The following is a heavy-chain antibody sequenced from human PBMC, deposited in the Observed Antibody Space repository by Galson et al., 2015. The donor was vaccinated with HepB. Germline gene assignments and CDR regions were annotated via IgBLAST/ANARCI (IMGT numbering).Heavy chain of an antibody. CDR2: FNPDDSAA. D-gene: IGHD3-16*02. CDR1: DYTLSEFS. V-gene: IGHV1-24*01. CDR3: AATPITFGGIIVLFN. Sequence: SVKVSCKVSDYTLSEFSMHWVRQAPGKGLEWMGVFNPDDSAAIYAQKFQGRVTVTEDTSTGTAYMEMSSLRSEDTAVYYCAATPITFGGIIVLFNWGQGTLVTVSS. J-gene: IGHJ4*02.